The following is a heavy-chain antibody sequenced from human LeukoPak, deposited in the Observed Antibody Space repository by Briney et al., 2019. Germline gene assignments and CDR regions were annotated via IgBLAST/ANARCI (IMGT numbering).Heavy chain of an antibody. V-gene: IGHV3-23*01. Sequence: AGGSLRLSCAASGFTFSSYAMSWVRQAPGKGLEWVSAISGSGGSTYYADSVKGRFTISRDNAKNSLYLQMNSLRAEDTALYYCARDDYGSGSWNDYWGQGTLVTVSS. CDR2: ISGSGGST. J-gene: IGHJ4*02. CDR3: ARDDYGSGSWNDY. CDR1: GFTFSSYA. D-gene: IGHD3-10*01.